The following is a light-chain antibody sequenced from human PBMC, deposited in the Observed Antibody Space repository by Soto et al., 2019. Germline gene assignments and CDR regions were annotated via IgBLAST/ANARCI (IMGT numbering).Light chain of an antibody. Sequence: DIQMTQSPSSLSVSVGDRVTITCQASQDIRNFLNWYQQKPGKAPKLLINDASNLETGVPSRFSGSVYGTDFTFTISSLQPEDIATYYCQHYDNLVTFGPGTKVDIK. CDR1: QDIRNF. J-gene: IGKJ3*01. V-gene: IGKV1-33*01. CDR2: DAS. CDR3: QHYDNLVT.